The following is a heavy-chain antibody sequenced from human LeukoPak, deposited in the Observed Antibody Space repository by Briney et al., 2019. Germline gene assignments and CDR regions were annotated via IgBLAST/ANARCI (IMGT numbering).Heavy chain of an antibody. CDR1: GFTFSSYA. Sequence: GRSLRLSCAASGFTFSSYAMHWVRQAPGKGLEWVAVISYDGSNKYYADSVKGRFTISRDNSKNTLYLQMNSLRAEDTAVYYRARDFRAYCGGDCYSGDAFDIWGQGTMVTVSS. CDR3: ARDFRAYCGGDCYSGDAFDI. V-gene: IGHV3-30*04. J-gene: IGHJ3*02. D-gene: IGHD2-21*02. CDR2: ISYDGSNK.